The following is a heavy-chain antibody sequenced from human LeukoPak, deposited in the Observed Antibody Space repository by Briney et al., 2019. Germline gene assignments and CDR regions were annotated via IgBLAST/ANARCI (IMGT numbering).Heavy chain of an antibody. V-gene: IGHV3-23*01. Sequence: PGGSLRLSCVVSGISLSNYAMTWVRQAPGKGLEWVSYISERGGSTTHADSVKGRVTISRDTSLNTLYLQMTSLRAEDTAVYFCAKRGIVIRGILVIGYHQEAYHYDYWGQGVLVTVSS. D-gene: IGHD3-10*01. CDR3: AKRGIVIRGILVIGYHQEAYHYDY. CDR1: GISLSNYA. J-gene: IGHJ4*02. CDR2: ISERGGST.